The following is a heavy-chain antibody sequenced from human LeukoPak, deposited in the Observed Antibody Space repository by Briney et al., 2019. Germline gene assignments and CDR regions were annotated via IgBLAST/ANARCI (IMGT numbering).Heavy chain of an antibody. CDR2: ISSSSSTI. CDR3: ASPDYGKGY. CDR1: GFTFSSYS. J-gene: IGHJ4*02. V-gene: IGHV3-48*04. Sequence: GGSLRLSCAASGFTFSSYSMNWVRQAPGKGLEWVSYISSSSSTIYYADSVKGRFTISRDNAKNSLYLQMNSLRAEDTAVYYCASPDYGKGYWGQGTLVTVSS. D-gene: IGHD4-17*01.